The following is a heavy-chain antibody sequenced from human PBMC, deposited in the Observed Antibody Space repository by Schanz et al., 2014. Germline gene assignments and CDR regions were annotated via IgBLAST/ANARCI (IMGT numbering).Heavy chain of an antibody. CDR1: GFTFSNHA. Sequence: EVQLLESGGGLAQPGGSLRLACAASGFTFSNHALSWVRQAPGKGLEWVSGIGGSGDSTHYADSVKGRFIISRDNSKNTLYLQVNSLRAEDTAVYYCAKHVRSLTGNDYWGQGTLVTVSS. D-gene: IGHD3-9*01. J-gene: IGHJ4*02. V-gene: IGHV3-23*01. CDR2: IGGSGDST. CDR3: AKHVRSLTGNDY.